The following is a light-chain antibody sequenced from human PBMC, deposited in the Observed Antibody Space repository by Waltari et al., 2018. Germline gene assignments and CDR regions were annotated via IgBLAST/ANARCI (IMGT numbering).Light chain of an antibody. CDR2: DLS. CDR1: SSDIGGYHF. Sequence: QSALTQPAPGAGSPGQSITISCTGSSSDIGGYHFVSWYQQHPGKAPKVMIYDLSNRPAAISDCFAGSKSGSTASLTISGLQAESQADYYCCSYAGGRTVVFGGGTKLTVL. J-gene: IGLJ3*02. CDR3: CSYAGGRTVV. V-gene: IGLV2-14*03.